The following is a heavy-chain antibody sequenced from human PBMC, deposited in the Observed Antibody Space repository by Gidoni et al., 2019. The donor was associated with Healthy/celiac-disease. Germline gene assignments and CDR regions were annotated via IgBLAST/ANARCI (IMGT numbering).Heavy chain of an antibody. CDR2: IRGSGGST. CDR1: GFTFSSYA. V-gene: IGHV3-23*01. Sequence: EVQLLESGGGLVQPGGSLRLSCSASGFTFSSYAMIWVRQAPGKGLEWVSAIRGSGGSTYDSDSVKGRFTISRDNSKTTLYLQMNSLRAEDTAVYYCAKATADLFYYYYYGMDVWGQGTTVTVSS. CDR3: AKATADLFYYYYYGMDV. J-gene: IGHJ6*02. D-gene: IGHD2-21*02.